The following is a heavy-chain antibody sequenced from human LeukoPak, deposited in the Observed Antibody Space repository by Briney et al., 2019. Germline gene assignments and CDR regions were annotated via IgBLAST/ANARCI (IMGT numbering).Heavy chain of an antibody. V-gene: IGHV4-61*05. J-gene: IGHJ4*02. CDR1: GGSISSSSYY. CDR3: AREVEAAVYFDY. CDR2: IYYSGST. D-gene: IGHD2-15*01. Sequence: PSETLSLTCTVSGGSISSSSYYWGWIRQPPGKGLEWIGYIYYSGSTKYNPSLKSRVTISVDTSKNQFSLKLSSVTAADTAVYYCAREVEAAVYFDYWGQGTLVTVSS.